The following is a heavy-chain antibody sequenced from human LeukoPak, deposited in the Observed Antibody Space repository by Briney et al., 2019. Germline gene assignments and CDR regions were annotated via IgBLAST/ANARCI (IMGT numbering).Heavy chain of an antibody. D-gene: IGHD1-14*01. CDR1: XXXXSNXW. J-gene: IGHJ4*02. V-gene: IGHV3-7*03. CDR3: AIDNRGTFEF. CDR2: ISQDGNEK. Sequence: GGSLRLSCGASXXXXSNXWMSXLXQXPGXGXEGVANISQDGNEKGYVESVKGRVTISRDNDKKSMDGEMNSLRAEDTAVYYCAIDNRGTFEFWGQGTLVTVSS.